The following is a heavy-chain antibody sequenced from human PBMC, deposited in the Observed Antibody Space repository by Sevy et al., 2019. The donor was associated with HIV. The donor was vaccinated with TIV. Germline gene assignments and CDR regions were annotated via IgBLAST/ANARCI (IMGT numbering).Heavy chain of an antibody. D-gene: IGHD3-9*01. CDR1: GFTFSSYW. Sequence: GGSLRLSCAASGFTFSSYWMHWVRQAPGKGLVWVSRINSDGSSTSYADSVKGRFTISRDNAKNTLYLQMNSLRAEDTAVYYCARSYYDILTGPPYYYDYGMDVWGQGTTVTVSS. CDR3: ARSYYDILTGPPYYYDYGMDV. CDR2: INSDGSST. J-gene: IGHJ6*02. V-gene: IGHV3-74*01.